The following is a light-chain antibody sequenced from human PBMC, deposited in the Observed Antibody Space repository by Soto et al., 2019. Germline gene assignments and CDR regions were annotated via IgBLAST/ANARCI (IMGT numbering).Light chain of an antibody. Sequence: DIQMTQSPSTLSASVGDRVTITCRASQSISSWLAWYQQKPGKAPKLLIYKASSLESGVPSRFSGSGSGTEFTLTIISLQPDDFATYFCQQYNIYPLTFGGGTKEAIK. CDR2: KAS. V-gene: IGKV1-5*03. CDR1: QSISSW. J-gene: IGKJ4*01. CDR3: QQYNIYPLT.